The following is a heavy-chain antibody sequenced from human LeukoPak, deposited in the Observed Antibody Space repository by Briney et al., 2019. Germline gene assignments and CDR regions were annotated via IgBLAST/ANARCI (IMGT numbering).Heavy chain of an antibody. CDR3: ARTDYSSSWYGYNYYGMDV. CDR2: IYYSGST. V-gene: IGHV4-59*08. CDR1: GGSISSYD. Sequence: SGTLSLTCTVSGGSISSYDWSWIRQPPGKGLEWIGYIYYSGSTNYNPSLKSRVTISVDTSKNQFSLKLSSVTAADTAVYYCARTDYSSSWYGYNYYGMDVWGQGTTVTVSS. J-gene: IGHJ6*02. D-gene: IGHD6-13*01.